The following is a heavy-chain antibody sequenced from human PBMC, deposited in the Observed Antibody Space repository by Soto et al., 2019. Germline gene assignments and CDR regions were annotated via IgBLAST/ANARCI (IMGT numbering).Heavy chain of an antibody. D-gene: IGHD3-10*01. CDR3: AREGYSYGSGSYSPPRYYGMDV. CDR1: GYTFTNYG. V-gene: IGHV1-18*01. CDR2: ISAYNDNT. Sequence: QIQLVQSGAGVKKAGASVKVSCKASGYTFTNYGISWVRQALGQGLEWMGWISAYNDNTNYAQKFQGRVTLTTDTSTRPAYMGLGSLTSADTAVYYCAREGYSYGSGSYSPPRYYGMDVWGQGTTVTVFS. J-gene: IGHJ6*02.